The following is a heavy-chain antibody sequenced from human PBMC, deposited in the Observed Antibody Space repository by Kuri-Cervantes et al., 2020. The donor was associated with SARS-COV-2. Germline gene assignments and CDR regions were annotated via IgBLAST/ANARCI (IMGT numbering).Heavy chain of an antibody. CDR2: ISNDGSNK. V-gene: IGHV3-30-3*01. J-gene: IGHJ4*02. D-gene: IGHD1-7*01. CDR3: ARDTHNWNSLNDY. Sequence: GESLKISCAASGFTFSTCAMHWVRQVPGKGLEWVAVISNDGSNKNYTDSVKGRFTISRDNSKNTLYLQMNSLRTEDTAVFYCARDTHNWNSLNDYWGQGTLVTVSS. CDR1: GFTFSTCA.